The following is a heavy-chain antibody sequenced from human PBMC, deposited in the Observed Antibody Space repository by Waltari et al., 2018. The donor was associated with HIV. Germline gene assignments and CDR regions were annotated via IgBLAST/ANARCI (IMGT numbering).Heavy chain of an antibody. CDR3: ARLFYYDTTGYINNAFDI. J-gene: IGHJ3*02. D-gene: IGHD3-22*01. CDR1: GYTFTTYW. Sequence: EVQLVQSGAEVRKSGESLKISCKASGYTFTTYWIAWVRQMSGEGLEWMGIIYPFDYETRYNPSFEGQITISADKSLATAYLEWSNLNASDAAIYYCARLFYYDTTGYINNAFDIWGQGTVVTVS. CDR2: IYPFDYET. V-gene: IGHV5-51*03.